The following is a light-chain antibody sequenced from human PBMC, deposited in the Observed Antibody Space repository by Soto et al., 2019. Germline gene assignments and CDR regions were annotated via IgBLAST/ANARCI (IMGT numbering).Light chain of an antibody. V-gene: IGKV3-20*01. CDR1: QSVSSSY. CDR3: QQYGSSPWT. CDR2: GAS. Sequence: IVLTQSPGTLSWSPREVGALSVMGSQSVSSSYLAWYQQKPGQAPRLLIYGASSRATGIPDRFSGSGSGTDFTLTISRLEPEDFAVYYCQQYGSSPWTFGQGTKVDI. J-gene: IGKJ1*01.